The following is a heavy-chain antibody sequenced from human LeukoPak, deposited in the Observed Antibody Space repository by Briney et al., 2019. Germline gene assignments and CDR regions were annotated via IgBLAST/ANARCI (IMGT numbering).Heavy chain of an antibody. V-gene: IGHV3-7*01. J-gene: IGHJ1*01. CDR3: ARVERRYSSSWYSVSSEYFQH. D-gene: IGHD6-13*01. CDR2: IKQDGSEG. CDR1: GFTFSDYW. Sequence: GGSLRLSCAASGFTFSDYWMTWVRQAPGKGLEWVANIKQDGSEGYYVDSVKGRFTVSRDNAKSSLYLQLNSLRAEDTAVYYCARVERRYSSSWYSVSSEYFQHWGQGTLVTVSS.